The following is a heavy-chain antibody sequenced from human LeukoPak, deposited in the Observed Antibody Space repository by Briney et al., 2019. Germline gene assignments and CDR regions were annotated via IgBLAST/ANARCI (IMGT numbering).Heavy chain of an antibody. CDR2: IDNGGSST. J-gene: IGHJ4*02. D-gene: IGHD1/OR15-1a*01. CDR3: ARVDWNIDH. CDR1: GFTFSSYW. Sequence: GGSLRLSCAASGFTFSSYWMHWVRQAPGKGLVWVSRIDNGGSSTNYADSVRGRFTISRDNAKNTLYLQMNSLRAEDTAVYHCARVDWNIDHWGQGTLVTVSS. V-gene: IGHV3-74*01.